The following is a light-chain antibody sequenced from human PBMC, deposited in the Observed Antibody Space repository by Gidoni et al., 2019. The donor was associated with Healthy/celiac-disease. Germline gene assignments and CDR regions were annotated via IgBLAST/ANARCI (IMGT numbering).Light chain of an antibody. V-gene: IGKV1-17*01. CDR2: AAS. CDR1: QGIRTD. Sequence: DIQMTQSPSSLSASVGDRVIITCRASQGIRTDSVWYQQKPGKDPKRLIYAASSLQSGVPSRFSGSGSGTEFTLTISSLQHEDFATYYCLQHNSLYTFGQGTKLEIK. J-gene: IGKJ2*01. CDR3: LQHNSLYT.